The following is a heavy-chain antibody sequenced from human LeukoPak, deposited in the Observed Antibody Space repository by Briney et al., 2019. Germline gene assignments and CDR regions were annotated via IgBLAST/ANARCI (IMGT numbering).Heavy chain of an antibody. D-gene: IGHD6-19*01. J-gene: IGHJ6*03. Sequence: ASVKVSCKASGYTFTSYDISWVRQATGQGLEWMGWMNPNSGNTGYAQKFQGRVTMTRNTSISTAYMELSSLRSEDTAVYYCARRAGMRRYYYYYYMDVWGKGTTVTISS. CDR1: GYTFTSYD. CDR2: MNPNSGNT. V-gene: IGHV1-8*01. CDR3: ARRAGMRRYYYYYYMDV.